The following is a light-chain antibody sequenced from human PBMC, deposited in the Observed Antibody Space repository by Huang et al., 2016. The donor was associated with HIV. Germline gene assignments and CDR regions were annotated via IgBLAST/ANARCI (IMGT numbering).Light chain of an antibody. V-gene: IGKV3-15*01. CDR3: QQYNYWSPLT. CDR1: QSIGSD. Sequence: EIVLTQSPGTLSVTPGERVTLSCRTSQSIGSDLAWDQHKPGQPPRLLIYGASTRATCIPATFSGSVSGSEFTLTISSLQSEDFALYYCQQYNYWSPLTFGGGTKVEIK. CDR2: GAS. J-gene: IGKJ4*01.